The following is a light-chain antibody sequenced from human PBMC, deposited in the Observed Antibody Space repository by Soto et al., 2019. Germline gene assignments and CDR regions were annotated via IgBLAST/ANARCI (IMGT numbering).Light chain of an antibody. CDR1: QTLSTY. CDR2: ASS. CDR3: QQSYGMPWT. V-gene: IGKV1-39*01. J-gene: IGKJ1*01. Sequence: IQMTQSPSSLSASVGDRVTITCRASQTLSTYLNWYQQRPGKAPKLLIYASSSLQSGVTSRFSVSGSGTDFTLTITSLQPEDFATYICQQSYGMPWTFGQGTNVEV.